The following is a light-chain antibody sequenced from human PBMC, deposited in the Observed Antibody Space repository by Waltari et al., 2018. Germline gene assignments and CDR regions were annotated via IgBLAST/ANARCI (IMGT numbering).Light chain of an antibody. CDR2: WAS. Sequence: DIVITQSPASLAGPLGARPTSTCKPGHSFFYSSNHKNSLAWFQQKRGQPPRLLISWASTRESGVPDRFSGGGSGTDFTLTVSSLQAEDVAVYYCQQYYSSPRTFGQGTKVEIK. CDR1: HSFFYSSNHKNS. V-gene: IGKV4-1*01. J-gene: IGKJ1*01. CDR3: QQYYSSPRT.